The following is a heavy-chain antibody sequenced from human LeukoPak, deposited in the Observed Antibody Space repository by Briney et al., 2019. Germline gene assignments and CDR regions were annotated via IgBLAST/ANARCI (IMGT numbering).Heavy chain of an antibody. CDR3: VIGVVPAAIPLSY. Sequence: GASVKVSCKASGYTFSSYAISWVRQAPGQGLEWMGGIIPIFGTANYAQKFQGRVTITADKSTSTAYMELSSLRSEDTAVYYCVIGVVPAAIPLSYWGQGTLVTVSS. D-gene: IGHD2-2*02. CDR1: GYTFSSYA. V-gene: IGHV1-69*06. J-gene: IGHJ4*02. CDR2: IIPIFGTA.